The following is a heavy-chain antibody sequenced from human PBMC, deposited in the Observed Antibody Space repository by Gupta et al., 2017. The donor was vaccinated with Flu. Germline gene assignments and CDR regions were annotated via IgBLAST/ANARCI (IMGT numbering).Heavy chain of an antibody. D-gene: IGHD2-21*01. CDR3: ARAWGGDYWYFDL. CDR2: ISSSSSYI. CDR1: GFTCSSYS. Sequence: QLVESGGGMVQPGGSLRLSCAASGFTCSSYSMNWVRQAPGKGLEWVSSISSSSSYIYYADSVKGRFTISRDNAKNSLYLQMNSLRAEDTAVYYCARAWGGDYWYFDLWGRGTLVTVSS. V-gene: IGHV3-21*01. J-gene: IGHJ2*01.